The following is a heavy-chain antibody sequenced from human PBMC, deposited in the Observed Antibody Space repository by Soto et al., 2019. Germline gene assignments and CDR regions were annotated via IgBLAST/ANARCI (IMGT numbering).Heavy chain of an antibody. V-gene: IGHV3-48*02. CDR1: GFTFSSYS. CDR2: IISSISTI. Sequence: GGSLRLSCAASGFTFSSYSMNWVRQAPGKGLEWVSFIISSISTIYYADSVKGRFTISRDNAKNSLYLQMNSLRDEDTAVYYCARVVLLWLGGMDVWGQGTTVTRLL. D-gene: IGHD3-10*01. CDR3: ARVVLLWLGGMDV. J-gene: IGHJ6*02.